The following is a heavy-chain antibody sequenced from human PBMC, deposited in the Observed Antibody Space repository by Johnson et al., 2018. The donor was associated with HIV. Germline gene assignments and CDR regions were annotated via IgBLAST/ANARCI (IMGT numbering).Heavy chain of an antibody. CDR2: ISWNSGTI. D-gene: IGHD3-10*01. CDR1: GFTFDDYA. Sequence: EVQLVESGGGLVQPGRSLRLSCAASGFTFDDYAIHWVRQVPGKGLEWVSGISWNSGTIGYADSVKGRFTISRDNANKSLYLQMNSLRAEDTALYYCAKDIDELLWFIDAFDIWGQGTMVTVSS. V-gene: IGHV3-9*01. CDR3: AKDIDELLWFIDAFDI. J-gene: IGHJ3*02.